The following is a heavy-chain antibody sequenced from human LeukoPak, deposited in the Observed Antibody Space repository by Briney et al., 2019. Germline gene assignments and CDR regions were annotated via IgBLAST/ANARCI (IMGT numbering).Heavy chain of an antibody. D-gene: IGHD6-19*01. Sequence: GGSLRLSCAASGSTFSSSAMHWVRQAPGKGLEWVAFIRETNKYYTDSVKGRFTISRDNSKNTLYLQMNSLRTEDTAVYYCAKDAMAGTYFHHWGQGALVTVSS. J-gene: IGHJ1*01. V-gene: IGHV3-30*02. CDR3: AKDAMAGTYFHH. CDR2: IRETNK. CDR1: GSTFSSSA.